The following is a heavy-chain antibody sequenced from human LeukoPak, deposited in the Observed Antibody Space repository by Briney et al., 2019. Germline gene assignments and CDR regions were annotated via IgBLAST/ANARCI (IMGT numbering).Heavy chain of an antibody. V-gene: IGHV3-23*01. CDR3: ARSGDSSGWYFAFDI. D-gene: IGHD6-19*01. Sequence: PGGSLRLSCVASGFTFSSYAMSWVRQAPGKGLEWVSATSGSGGSTYYADSVKGRFTISRDSSKNTLYLQMNSLRAEDTAVYYCARSGDSSGWYFAFDIWGQGTMVTVSS. CDR1: GFTFSSYA. CDR2: TSGSGGST. J-gene: IGHJ3*02.